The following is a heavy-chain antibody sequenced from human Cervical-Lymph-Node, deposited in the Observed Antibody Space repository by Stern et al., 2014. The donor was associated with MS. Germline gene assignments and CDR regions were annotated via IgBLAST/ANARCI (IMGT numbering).Heavy chain of an antibody. CDR1: GGSISSDSYY. J-gene: IGHJ4*02. Sequence: QVQLQESGPGLVKPSQTLSLTCTVSGGSISSDSYYWSWFRQHPGKGLEWIGYIYYTGNTYYNPSLKSRVSISLDTSKNLFSLKLASVTAADTAVYYCSRASSGWLPFDHWGQRTLVTVSS. CDR2: IYYTGNT. CDR3: SRASSGWLPFDH. V-gene: IGHV4-31*03. D-gene: IGHD6-19*01.